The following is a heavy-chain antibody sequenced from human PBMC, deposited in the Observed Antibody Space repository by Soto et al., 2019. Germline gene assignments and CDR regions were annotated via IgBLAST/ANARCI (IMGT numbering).Heavy chain of an antibody. Sequence: QVQLQQWGAGLLKPSETLSLTCAVYGGFVSSGSYYWSWIRQPPGKGLEWIGEMSHSGGTHFNTSLKGRVTISVDTSNNQFSLKMTSVTAADTALYYCARVERGTATTVVDAFDIWGPGTMVTVSS. CDR1: GGFVSSGSYY. CDR3: ARVERGTATTVVDAFDI. D-gene: IGHD1-1*01. V-gene: IGHV4-34*01. J-gene: IGHJ3*02. CDR2: MSHSGGT.